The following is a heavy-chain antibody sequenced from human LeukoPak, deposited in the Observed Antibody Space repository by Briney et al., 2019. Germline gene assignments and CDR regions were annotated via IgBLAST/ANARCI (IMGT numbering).Heavy chain of an antibody. V-gene: IGHV1-46*01. CDR2: INPSGGST. D-gene: IGHD2-21*02. Sequence: ASVKVSCKASGYTFTGYYMHWVRQAPGQGLEWMGIINPSGGSTSYAQKFQGRVTMTRDTSTSTVYMELSSLRSEDTAVYYCAKMPASSCGGDCYRHSYFDYWGQGTLVTVSS. J-gene: IGHJ4*02. CDR1: GYTFTGYY. CDR3: AKMPASSCGGDCYRHSYFDY.